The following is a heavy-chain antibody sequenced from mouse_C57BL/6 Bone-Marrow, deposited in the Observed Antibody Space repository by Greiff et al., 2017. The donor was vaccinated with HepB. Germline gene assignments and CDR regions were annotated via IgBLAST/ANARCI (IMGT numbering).Heavy chain of an antibody. CDR3: ARQRLRLSAY. Sequence: EVQLQESGGDLVKPGGSLKLSCAASGFTFSSYGMSWVRQTPDKRLEWVATISSGGSYTYYPDSVKGRFTISRDNAKNTLYLQMSSLKSEDTAMYYCARQRLRLSAYWGQGTLVTVSA. CDR1: GFTFSSYG. CDR2: ISSGGSYT. J-gene: IGHJ3*01. D-gene: IGHD3-2*02. V-gene: IGHV5-6*01.